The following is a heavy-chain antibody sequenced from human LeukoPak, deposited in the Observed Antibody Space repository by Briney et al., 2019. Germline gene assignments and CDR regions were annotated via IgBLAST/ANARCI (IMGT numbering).Heavy chain of an antibody. CDR2: TYYRSKWYT. V-gene: IGHV6-1*01. D-gene: IGHD6-13*01. J-gene: IGHJ4*02. Sequence: SQTLSLTCALSGDIVSSNSAAWSWIRQSPSRGLEWLGRTYYRSKWYTEYAVSVKSRITINPDTSKNQFSLQLNSVTPEDTAVYYCARGSYTSTWFWGQGTLVTVSS. CDR3: ARGSYTSTWF. CDR1: GDIVSSNSAA.